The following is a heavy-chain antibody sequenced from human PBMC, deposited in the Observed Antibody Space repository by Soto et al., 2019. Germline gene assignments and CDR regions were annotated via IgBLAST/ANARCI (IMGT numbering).Heavy chain of an antibody. D-gene: IGHD3-16*02. J-gene: IGHJ4*02. CDR2: IWYDGSNK. Sequence: QVQLVESGGGVVQPGRSLRLSCAASGFTFSSYGMHWVRQAPGTGLEWVAVIWYDGSNKYYADSVKGRFTISRDNSKNTLYLQMNSLRAEDTAVYYCARDISVGELSPDYWGQGTLVTVSS. V-gene: IGHV3-33*01. CDR1: GFTFSSYG. CDR3: ARDISVGELSPDY.